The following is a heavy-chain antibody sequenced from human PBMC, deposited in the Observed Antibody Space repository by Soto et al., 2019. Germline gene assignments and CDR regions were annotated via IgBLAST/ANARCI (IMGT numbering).Heavy chain of an antibody. V-gene: IGHV3-23*01. CDR1: GFDFGNFA. CDR3: ANTYGGGY. J-gene: IGHJ4*02. Sequence: VQLLESGGGLVQPGGSLRLSCAASGFDFGNFALDWVRQPPGKGLEWVAGISANGGHTYYADSVKGRFTISRDNSENTLFLQMNSLRAEDSALYYCANTYGGGYWGQGT. CDR2: ISANGGHT. D-gene: IGHD4-17*01.